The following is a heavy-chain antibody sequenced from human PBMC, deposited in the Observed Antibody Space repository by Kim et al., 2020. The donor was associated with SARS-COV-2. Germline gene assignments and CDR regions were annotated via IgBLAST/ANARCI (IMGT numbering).Heavy chain of an antibody. J-gene: IGHJ6*02. CDR3: ARLPRGGSGSYPSYYYYGMDV. CDR1: GFTFSSYS. V-gene: IGHV3-48*02. CDR2: ISSSSSTI. Sequence: GGSLRLSCAASGFTFSSYSMNWVRQAPGKGLEWVSYISSSSSTIYYADSVKGRFTISRDNAKNSLYLQMNSLRDEDTAVYYCARLPRGGSGSYPSYYYYGMDVWGQGTTVTVSS. D-gene: IGHD3-10*01.